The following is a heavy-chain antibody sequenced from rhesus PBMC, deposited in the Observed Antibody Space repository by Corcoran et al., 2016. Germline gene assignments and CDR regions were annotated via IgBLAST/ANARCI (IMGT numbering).Heavy chain of an antibody. V-gene: IGHV4-122*02. Sequence: QLQLQESGPGLVKPSETLSLTCAVSGYSISSGYGWSWIRQPPGKGLEWIGYIAYGGSTSYHPSLKSRVTISRDTSKNQFALKLSSVTAADTAVYYCARDRDSNYFDYWGQGVLVTVSS. D-gene: IGHD4-23*01. J-gene: IGHJ4*01. CDR1: GYSISSGYG. CDR3: ARDRDSNYFDY. CDR2: IAYGGST.